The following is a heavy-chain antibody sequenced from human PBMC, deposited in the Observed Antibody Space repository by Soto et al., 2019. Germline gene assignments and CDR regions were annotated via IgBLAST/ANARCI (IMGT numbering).Heavy chain of an antibody. Sequence: QVQLVESGGGLVKPGGSLRLSCVASGFTFSDSYMSWIRQAPGKGLEWLSYISSNGNTIYSVYSVRGRFTLSRDNAKSSLYLQMNSVKAEDTAVYYCASGHSGSCPYWGRGTVVTVSS. CDR3: ASGHSGSCPY. J-gene: IGHJ4*02. D-gene: IGHD1-26*01. V-gene: IGHV3-11*01. CDR2: ISSNGNTI. CDR1: GFTFSDSY.